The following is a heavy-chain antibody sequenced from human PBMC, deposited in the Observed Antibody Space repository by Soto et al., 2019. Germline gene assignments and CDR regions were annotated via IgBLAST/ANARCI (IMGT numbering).Heavy chain of an antibody. Sequence: QVQLVESGGGVVQPGRSLRLSCAASGFTFSTYGMHWVRQPPGKGLGWVAVISSDGKSEHYADPVKGRVSISRDNSKNTLSLQMISLRVEDTAVYYCAKTITTYSGDSLGRGALVDYWGQGTLVTVSS. V-gene: IGHV3-30*18. CDR1: GFTFSTYG. D-gene: IGHD3-22*01. CDR2: ISSDGKSE. J-gene: IGHJ4*02. CDR3: AKTITTYSGDSLGRGALVDY.